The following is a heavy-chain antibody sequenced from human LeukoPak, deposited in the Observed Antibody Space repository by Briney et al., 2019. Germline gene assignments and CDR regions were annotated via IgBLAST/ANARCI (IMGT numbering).Heavy chain of an antibody. J-gene: IGHJ4*02. CDR3: ARDPGFSSFDY. CDR2: INQDGSVK. Sequence: GGSLRLSCAASTLTFSTYWMTWVRQTPGKGLEFVANINQDGSVKNYVGSVKGRFTISRDNAKNSLYLQMNSLRADDTAVYYCARDPGFSSFDYWGQGTLVTVST. V-gene: IGHV3-7*01. D-gene: IGHD3-3*02. CDR1: TLTFSTYW.